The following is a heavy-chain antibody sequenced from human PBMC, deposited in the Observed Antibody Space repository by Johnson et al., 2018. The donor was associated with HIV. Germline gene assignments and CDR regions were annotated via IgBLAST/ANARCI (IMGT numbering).Heavy chain of an antibody. CDR3: ARAGAVGFDAFDI. V-gene: IGHV3-30-3*01. J-gene: IGHJ3*02. CDR1: GITFSDYA. CDR2: ISYDGSNK. Sequence: QVQLVESGGGVVQPGRSLRLSCAASGITFSDYAMHWVRQAPGKGLEWVAVISYDGSNKYYADSVKGRFTISRDNSKNTLYLQMNSLRAEDTAVYYCARAGAVGFDAFDIWGQGTMVTGSS. D-gene: IGHD6-19*01.